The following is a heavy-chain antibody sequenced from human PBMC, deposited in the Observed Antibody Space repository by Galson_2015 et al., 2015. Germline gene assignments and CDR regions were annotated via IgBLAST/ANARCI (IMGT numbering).Heavy chain of an antibody. Sequence: SVKVSCKASGYTFTSYAMHWVRQAPGQRLEWMGWINAGNGNTKYSQKFQGRVTITRDTSASTAYMELSSLRSEDTAVYYCARGQAVVVVAATLWIRGEYYYYGMDVCGQGTTVTVSS. CDR2: INAGNGNT. V-gene: IGHV1-3*01. D-gene: IGHD2-15*01. CDR3: ARGQAVVVVAATLWIRGEYYYYGMDV. J-gene: IGHJ6*02. CDR1: GYTFTSYA.